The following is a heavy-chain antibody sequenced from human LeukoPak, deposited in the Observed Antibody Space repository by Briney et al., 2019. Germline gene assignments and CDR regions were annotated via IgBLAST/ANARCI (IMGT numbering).Heavy chain of an antibody. Sequence: ASVKVSCKASGYTFTSYDINWVRQATGQGLEWMGWMNPNSGDTGYAQKFQGRVTITRNTSISTAYMELRSLRSDDTAVYYCARRSYSNYGANFDYWGQGTLVTVSS. CDR2: MNPNSGDT. J-gene: IGHJ4*02. CDR1: GYTFTSYD. CDR3: ARRSYSNYGANFDY. V-gene: IGHV1-8*03. D-gene: IGHD4-11*01.